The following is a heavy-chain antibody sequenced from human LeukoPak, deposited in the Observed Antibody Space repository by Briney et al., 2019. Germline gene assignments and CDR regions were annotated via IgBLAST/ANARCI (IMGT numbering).Heavy chain of an antibody. CDR1: GFTFSSYA. D-gene: IGHD1-26*01. CDR2: ISSNGGST. J-gene: IGHJ4*02. Sequence: GGSLRLSCAASGFTFSSYAMHWVRQAPGKGLEYVSAISSNGGSTYYANSVKGRFTISRDNSKNTLYLQMGSLRAEDMAVYYCARALEWELPIDYWGQGTLVTASS. V-gene: IGHV3-64*01. CDR3: ARALEWELPIDY.